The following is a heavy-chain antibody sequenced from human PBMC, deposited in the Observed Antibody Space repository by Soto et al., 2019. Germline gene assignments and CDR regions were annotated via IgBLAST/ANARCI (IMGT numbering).Heavy chain of an antibody. CDR1: GYTFTSYG. CDR2: ISAYNGNT. CDR3: ERDGWDYGDPDFDY. J-gene: IGHJ4*02. Sequence: GASVKVSCKASGYTFTSYGISWVRQAPGQGLEWMGWISAYNGNTNYAQKLQGRVTMTTDTSTSTAYMELRSLRSDDTAVYYCERDGWDYGDPDFDYWGQGTLVTVSS. D-gene: IGHD4-17*01. V-gene: IGHV1-18*01.